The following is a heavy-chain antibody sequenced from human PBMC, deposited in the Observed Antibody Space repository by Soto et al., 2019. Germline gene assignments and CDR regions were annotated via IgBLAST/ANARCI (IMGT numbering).Heavy chain of an antibody. Sequence: PSETLSLTCTVSGGSVSSDTHYWSWIRQPPGKRLEWIGFIYSSGSTIYNPSLKSRVTMSVDTSKNQFSLKLRSVIVADTAVYHCARFVRSCSGTTCYTRADVWGQGTTVTVSS. CDR2: IYSSGST. CDR3: ARFVRSCSGTTCYTRADV. D-gene: IGHD2-2*02. CDR1: GGSVSSDTHY. V-gene: IGHV4-61*01. J-gene: IGHJ6*02.